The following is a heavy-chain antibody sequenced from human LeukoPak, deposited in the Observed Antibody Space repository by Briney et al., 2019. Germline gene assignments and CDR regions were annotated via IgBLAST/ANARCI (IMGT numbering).Heavy chain of an antibody. CDR1: GFTFSSYA. J-gene: IGHJ6*02. CDR3: ARDLDSSGYFESSGDYYGMDV. V-gene: IGHV3-23*01. CDR2: ISGSGGST. D-gene: IGHD3-22*01. Sequence: GGSLRLSCAASGFTFSSYAMSWVRQAPGKGLEWVSAISGSGGSTYYADSVKGRFTISRDNAKNSLYLQMNSLRAEDTAVYYCARDLDSSGYFESSGDYYGMDVWGQGTTVTVSS.